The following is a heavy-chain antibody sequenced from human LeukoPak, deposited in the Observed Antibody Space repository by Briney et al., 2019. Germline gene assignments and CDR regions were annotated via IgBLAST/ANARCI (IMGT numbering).Heavy chain of an antibody. CDR3: ARQPLDYYETLDAFDI. CDR2: INCKSGAT. D-gene: IGHD3-22*01. Sequence: GASVKFSCQASGSPFTDYYIHWVRQAPGQGLEWMGWINCKSGATSYAQKFRGRVTMTKDRPIKTAYMELSRLKSGDPAVYYCARQPLDYYETLDAFDIWGQGTVVTVSS. CDR1: GSPFTDYY. J-gene: IGHJ3*02. V-gene: IGHV1-2*02.